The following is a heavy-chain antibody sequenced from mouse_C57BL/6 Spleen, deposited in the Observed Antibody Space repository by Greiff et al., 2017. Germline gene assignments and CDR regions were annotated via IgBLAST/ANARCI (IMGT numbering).Heavy chain of an antibody. CDR2: INPNNGGT. CDR1: GYTFTDYY. Sequence: EVKLQESGPELVKPGASVKISCKASGYTFTDYYMNWVKQSHGKSLEWIGDINPNNGGTSYNQKFKGKATLTVDKSSSTAYMELRSLTSEDSAVYYCLITTVVPHWYFDVWGTGTTVTVSS. V-gene: IGHV1-26*01. D-gene: IGHD1-1*01. J-gene: IGHJ1*03. CDR3: LITTVVPHWYFDV.